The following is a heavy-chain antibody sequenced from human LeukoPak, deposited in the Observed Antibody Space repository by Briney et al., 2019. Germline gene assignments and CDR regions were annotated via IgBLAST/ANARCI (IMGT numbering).Heavy chain of an antibody. V-gene: IGHV3-30*02. CDR2: IWYDGSNK. J-gene: IGHJ4*02. CDR1: GFAFSSYD. CDR3: ANQLAYCSQSYYNYFDY. Sequence: PGGSLRLSCAASGFAFSSYDMHWVRQAPGKGLEWVAFIWYDGSNKYYADSVKGRFTISRDNSKSTLYLQTNSLRAEDTAVYYCANQLAYCSQSYYNYFDYWGKGTLVTVSS. D-gene: IGHD3-10*01.